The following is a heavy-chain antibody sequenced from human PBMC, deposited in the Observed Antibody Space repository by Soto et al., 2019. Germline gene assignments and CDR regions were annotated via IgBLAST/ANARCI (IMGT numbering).Heavy chain of an antibody. Sequence: EVHLVESGGVVVQPGGSLRLSCAASGFTFDDYTMHWVRQAPGEGLEWVSLISWDGYSTYYTDSVNGRFTISRDNSRNSLYLQMNSLRTEDTALYYCAKDIAYRGYGGFDPWGLGTLVTVSS. D-gene: IGHD5-12*01. CDR3: AKDIAYRGYGGFDP. J-gene: IGHJ5*02. CDR2: ISWDGYST. CDR1: GFTFDDYT. V-gene: IGHV3-43*01.